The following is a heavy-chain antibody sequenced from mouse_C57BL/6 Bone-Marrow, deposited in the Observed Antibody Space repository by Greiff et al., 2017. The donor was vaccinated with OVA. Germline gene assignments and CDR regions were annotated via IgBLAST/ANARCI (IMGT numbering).Heavy chain of an antibody. D-gene: IGHD2-1*01. CDR2: IYPYTGVS. CDR3: ARRGLIYYGNLYYFDC. J-gene: IGHJ2*01. V-gene: IGHV1-31*01. CDR1: GYSFTGYY. Sequence: VQLQQSGPELVKPGASVKISCKASGYSFTGYYMHWVKQSHGNILDWIGYIYPYTGVSSYNQKFKGQATLTVDKSSSTAYMELRSLTAEDSAVYYCARRGLIYYGNLYYFDCWGQGTTLTVSS.